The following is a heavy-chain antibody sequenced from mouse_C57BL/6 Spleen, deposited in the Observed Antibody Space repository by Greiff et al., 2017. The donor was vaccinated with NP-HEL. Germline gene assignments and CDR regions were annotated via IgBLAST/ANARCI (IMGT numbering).Heavy chain of an antibody. CDR2: IWSGGST. D-gene: IGHD2-4*01. V-gene: IGHV2-2*01. J-gene: IGHJ4*01. CDR3: ARNNDYDRAMDY. CDR1: GFSLTSYG. Sequence: QVQLQQSGPGLVQPSQSLSITCTVSGFSLTSYGVHWVRQSPGKGLEWLGVIWSGGSTDYNAAFISRLSISKDNSKSQVFFKMNRLQADDTAIYYCARNNDYDRAMDYWGQGTSVTVSS.